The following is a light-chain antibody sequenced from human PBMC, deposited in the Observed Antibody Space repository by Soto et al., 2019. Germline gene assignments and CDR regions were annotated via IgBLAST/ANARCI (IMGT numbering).Light chain of an antibody. CDR2: GNS. Sequence: SVLTQPPSVSGAPGHRVTISCTGSSSNIGAGYDVHWYQQLPGTAPKLLIYGNSNRPSGVPDRFSGSKSGTSASLAITGLQAEDEADYYCQSYDSNLSGYVFGTG. V-gene: IGLV1-40*01. J-gene: IGLJ1*01. CDR3: QSYDSNLSGYV. CDR1: SSNIGAGYD.